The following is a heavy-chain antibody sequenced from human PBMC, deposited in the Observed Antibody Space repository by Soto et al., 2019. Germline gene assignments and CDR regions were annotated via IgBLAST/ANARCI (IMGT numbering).Heavy chain of an antibody. D-gene: IGHD3-10*01. V-gene: IGHV4-59*01. J-gene: IGHJ4*02. CDR1: GGSISSYY. CDR3: ARALAYYYGSGSYVDYFDY. CDR2: IYYSGST. Sequence: SETLSLTCTVSGGSISSYYWSWIRQPPGKGLEWIGYIYYSGSTNYNPSLKSRVTISVDTSKNQFSLKLSSVTAADTAVYYCARALAYYYGSGSYVDYFDYWGQGTLVTVSS.